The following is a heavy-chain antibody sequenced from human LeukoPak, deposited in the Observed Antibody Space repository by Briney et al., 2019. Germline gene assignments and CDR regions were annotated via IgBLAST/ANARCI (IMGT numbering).Heavy chain of an antibody. V-gene: IGHV1-8*03. CDR3: ARGDRDYDILTGYSKSWFDP. CDR2: MNPNSGNT. J-gene: IGHJ5*02. CDR1: GYTFTSYD. D-gene: IGHD3-9*01. Sequence: ASVKVSCKASGYTFTSYDINWVRLATGQGLEWMGRMNPNSGNTDYAQKFQGRVTITRNTSITTAYMELSSLRSGDTAVYYCARGDRDYDILTGYSKSWFDPWGQGTLVTVSS.